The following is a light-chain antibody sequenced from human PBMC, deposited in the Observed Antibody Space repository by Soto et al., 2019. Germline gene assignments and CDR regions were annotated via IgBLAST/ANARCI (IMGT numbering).Light chain of an antibody. J-gene: IGLJ3*02. CDR1: SSNIGNNA. Sequence: QSVLTQPPSVSEAPRQRVTISCSGSSSNIGNNAVNWYQQLPGKSPKLLIYYDDLLPSGVSDRFSGSKSGTSASLDISGLQSEDEADYYCAAWDYSLTGPVFGGGTKLTVL. V-gene: IGLV1-36*01. CDR2: YDD. CDR3: AAWDYSLTGPV.